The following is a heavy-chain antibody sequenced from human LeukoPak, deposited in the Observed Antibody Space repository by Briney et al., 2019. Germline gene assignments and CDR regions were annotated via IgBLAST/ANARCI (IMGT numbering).Heavy chain of an antibody. CDR1: GFTFSSFA. D-gene: IGHD6-13*01. V-gene: IGHV3-23*01. Sequence: GGSLRLSCAASGFTFSSFALSWVRQAPGKGLEWVSSISGSGGSTSYADSVKGRFTISRDNAKNTLYLQMNSLRAEDTAVYYCVKAIVAAGYDYWGQGTLVTVSS. J-gene: IGHJ4*02. CDR2: ISGSGGST. CDR3: VKAIVAAGYDY.